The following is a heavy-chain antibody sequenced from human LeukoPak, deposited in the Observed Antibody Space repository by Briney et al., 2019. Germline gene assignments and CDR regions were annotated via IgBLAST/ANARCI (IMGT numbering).Heavy chain of an antibody. V-gene: IGHV5-51*01. CDR2: IYPGDSDT. CDR3: ARPVAGTPYYFDY. D-gene: IGHD6-19*01. CDR1: GYSFTSYW. J-gene: IGHJ4*02. Sequence: GESLKISCKGSGYSFTSYWIAWVRQMPGKGLEWMGIIYPGDSDTRYSPSFQGQVTIPADKSISTAYLQWSSLKASDTAMYYCARPVAGTPYYFDYWGQGTLVTVSS.